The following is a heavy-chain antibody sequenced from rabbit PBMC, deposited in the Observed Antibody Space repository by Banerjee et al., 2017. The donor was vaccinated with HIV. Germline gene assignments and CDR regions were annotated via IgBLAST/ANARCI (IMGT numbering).Heavy chain of an antibody. J-gene: IGHJ4*01. CDR1: GLDISSYS. CDR3: ARAASSLGSHFNL. V-gene: IGHV1S7*01. D-gene: IGHD8-1*01. Sequence: QQLVESGGGLVQPGGSLKLSCKASGLDISSYSMNWVRQAPGKGLEWIGYIDPVFGSTYYASWVNGRFTISSHNAQNTLYLQLNSLTAADTATYFCARAASSLGSHFNLWGPGTLVTVS. CDR2: IDPVFGST.